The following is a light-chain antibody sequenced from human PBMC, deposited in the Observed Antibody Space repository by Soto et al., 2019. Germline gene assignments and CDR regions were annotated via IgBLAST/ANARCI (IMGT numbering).Light chain of an antibody. CDR3: QQYNNWPPDRT. J-gene: IGKJ1*01. V-gene: IGKV3-15*01. CDR2: GAS. Sequence: EIVMTQSPATLSVSPGERATLSCRASQSVGSNLAWYQQKPGQAPRLLIYGASTRATGIPARFSGSGSGTEFTLTISSLQSEDCAIYFCQQYNNWPPDRTFGQGTKVEI. CDR1: QSVGSN.